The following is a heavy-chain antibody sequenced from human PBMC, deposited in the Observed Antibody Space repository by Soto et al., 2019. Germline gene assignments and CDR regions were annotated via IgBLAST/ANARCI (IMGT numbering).Heavy chain of an antibody. CDR1: GFPFSDYY. D-gene: IGHD2-21*01. CDR3: ARRAILWGNAFDI. CDR2: ISSSGHTI. V-gene: IGHV3-11*01. Sequence: QVQLVESGGGLVKPAGSLRLSCAASGFPFSDYYMSWTRQAPGKGLTWVSYISSSGHTIYYADSVKGRFTISRDNAKNSLYLQVNSLRAEDTAVYYCARRAILWGNAFDIWGQGTMVTVSS. J-gene: IGHJ3*02.